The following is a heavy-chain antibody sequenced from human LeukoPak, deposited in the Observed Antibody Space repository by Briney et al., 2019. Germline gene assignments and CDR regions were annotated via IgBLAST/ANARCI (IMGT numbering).Heavy chain of an antibody. J-gene: IGHJ5*02. CDR2: TYYSGST. Sequence: PSQTLSLTCTVSGGSISSGDYYRSWIRQPPGKGLEWIGYTYYSGSTYYNPSLKSRVTISVDTSKNQFSLKLSSVTAADMAVYYCARDRGVWLSWFDPWGQGTLVTVSS. CDR3: ARDRGVWLSWFDP. V-gene: IGHV4-30-4*01. D-gene: IGHD3-22*01. CDR1: GGSISSGDYY.